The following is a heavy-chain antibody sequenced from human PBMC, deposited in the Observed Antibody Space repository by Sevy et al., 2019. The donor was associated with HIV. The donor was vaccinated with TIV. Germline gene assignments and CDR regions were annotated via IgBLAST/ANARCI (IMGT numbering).Heavy chain of an antibody. CDR2: ISAYNGNT. CDR3: ARDRYAYDSSGYYYYY. J-gene: IGHJ4*02. Sequence: ASLKVSCKASGYTFTSYGISWVRQAPGQGLEWMGWISAYNGNTNYAQKLQGRVTMTTDTSTSTAYMELRSLRSDDTAVYYCARDRYAYDSSGYYYYYWGQGTLVTVSS. V-gene: IGHV1-18*01. D-gene: IGHD3-22*01. CDR1: GYTFTSYG.